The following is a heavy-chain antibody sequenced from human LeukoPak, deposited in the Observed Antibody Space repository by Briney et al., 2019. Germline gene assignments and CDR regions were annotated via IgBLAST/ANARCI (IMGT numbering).Heavy chain of an antibody. CDR2: ISGDGGST. D-gene: IGHD3-22*01. CDR3: AKDMGYYYDSSGPGRAFDI. J-gene: IGHJ3*02. Sequence: AGSLRLSCAASGFTFDDYAMHWVRQAPGKGLEWVSLISGDGGSTYYADSVKGRFTISRDNSKNSLYLQMNSLRTEDTALYYCAKDMGYYYDSSGPGRAFDIWGQGTMVTVSS. CDR1: GFTFDDYA. V-gene: IGHV3-43*02.